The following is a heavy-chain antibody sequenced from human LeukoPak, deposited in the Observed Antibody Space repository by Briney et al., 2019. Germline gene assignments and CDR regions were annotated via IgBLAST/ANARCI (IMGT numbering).Heavy chain of an antibody. CDR2: ISAYNGDT. V-gene: IGHV1-18*01. CDR3: AREKDGPRVTIFGVAPSYFDY. J-gene: IGHJ4*02. Sequence: ASVKVSCKASGYTFTTHNINWVRQAPGQGLEWMGWISAYNGDTNSAQKFQGKVTITTDTSTNTAYMELRSLTSDDTAVYYCAREKDGPRVTIFGVAPSYFDYWGQGTLVTVSS. D-gene: IGHD3-3*01. CDR1: GYTFTTHN.